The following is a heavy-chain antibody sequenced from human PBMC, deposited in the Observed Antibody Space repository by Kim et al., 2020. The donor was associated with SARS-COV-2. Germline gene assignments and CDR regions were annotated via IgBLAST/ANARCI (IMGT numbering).Heavy chain of an antibody. Sequence: GGSLRLSCAASGFTVSSNYMSRVRQAPGKGLEWVSVIYSGGSTYYADSVKGRFTISRHNSKNTLYLQMNSLRAEDTAVYYCAREVRGSSYYYGMDVWGQGTTVTVSS. CDR1: GFTVSSNY. CDR3: AREVRGSSYYYGMDV. V-gene: IGHV3-53*04. D-gene: IGHD3-10*01. CDR2: IYSGGST. J-gene: IGHJ6*02.